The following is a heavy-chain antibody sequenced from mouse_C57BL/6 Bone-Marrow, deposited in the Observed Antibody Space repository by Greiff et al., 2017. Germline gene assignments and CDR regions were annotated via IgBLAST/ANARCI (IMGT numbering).Heavy chain of an antibody. D-gene: IGHD1-1*01. V-gene: IGHV1-55*01. CDR2: IYPGSGST. J-gene: IGHJ2*01. CDR3: ARYDYGPGYYFDY. CDR1: GYTFTSYW. Sequence: QVQLQQPGAELVKPGASVKMSCKASGYTFTSYWITWVKQRPGQGLEWIGDIYPGSGSTNYNEKFKSKATLTVDTSYSTAYMQLSSLTSEDSAVYFCARYDYGPGYYFDYWGQGTTLTGSS.